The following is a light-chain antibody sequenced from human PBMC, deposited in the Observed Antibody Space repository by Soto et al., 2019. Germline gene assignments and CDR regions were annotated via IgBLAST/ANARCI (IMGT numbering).Light chain of an antibody. CDR1: QSISSW. CDR2: DAS. Sequence: DIQMTQSPSTLSASVVDIVTITFLASQSISSWLAWYQQKPGQDPNLLMYDASNLESGVPSRFSGSGSGTEFPLHLSSMQPDDFATYYCQHYNSYSEEFGQGIKVDIK. J-gene: IGKJ1*01. CDR3: QHYNSYSEE. V-gene: IGKV1-5*01.